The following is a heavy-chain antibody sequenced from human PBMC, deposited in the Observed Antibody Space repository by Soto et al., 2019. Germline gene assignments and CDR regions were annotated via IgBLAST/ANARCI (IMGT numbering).Heavy chain of an antibody. V-gene: IGHV1-69*01. CDR2: IIPIYGTT. CDR3: VLNWMTAYTPGRPKKKDYYYYGLNV. J-gene: IGHJ6*02. CDR1: GGSFSSHA. D-gene: IGHD3-10*01. Sequence: QLVQSGAEVKKPGSSVKVSCKASGGSFSSHAVSWLRQAPGQGPEWMGGIIPIYGTTTYAQKFQGRITVTADDFTTKAYMERSSLRSEETAIYYCVLNWMTAYTPGRPKKKDYYYYGLNVWGHGTTVIVSS.